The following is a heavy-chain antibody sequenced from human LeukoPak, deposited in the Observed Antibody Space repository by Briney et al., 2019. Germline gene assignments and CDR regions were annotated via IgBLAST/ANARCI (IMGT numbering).Heavy chain of an antibody. D-gene: IGHD6-19*01. CDR1: GFTFSSYA. V-gene: IGHV3-21*01. Sequence: PGGSLRLSCAASGFTFSSYAMSWVRQAPGKGLEWLSSISGSSSHIYYADSVKGRFTISRDNAKKSLYLQMNNLRAEDTAVYYCARIQRDRRRFSSDRYNYWGQGTLVAISS. J-gene: IGHJ4*02. CDR2: ISGSSSHI. CDR3: ARIQRDRRRFSSDRYNY.